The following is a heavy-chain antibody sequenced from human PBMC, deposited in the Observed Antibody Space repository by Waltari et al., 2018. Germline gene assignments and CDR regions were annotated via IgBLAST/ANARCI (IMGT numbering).Heavy chain of an antibody. V-gene: IGHV1-69*13. Sequence: QVQLVQSGAEVKKPGSSVKVSCKASGGTFSSYAISWVRQAPGQGLEWMGGIIPICGTANYAQKFQGRVTITADEATSTAYMELSSLRSEDTAVYYCARIPGYCSGGSCYTTDYYFDYWGQGTLVTVSS. J-gene: IGHJ4*02. CDR1: GGTFSSYA. D-gene: IGHD2-15*01. CDR2: IIPICGTA. CDR3: ARIPGYCSGGSCYTTDYYFDY.